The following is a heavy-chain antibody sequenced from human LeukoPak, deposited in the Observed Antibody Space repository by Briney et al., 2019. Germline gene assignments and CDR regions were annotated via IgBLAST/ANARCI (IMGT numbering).Heavy chain of an antibody. V-gene: IGHV1-69*13. CDR3: ARDFRSGYDTFDY. Sequence: ASVKVSCKASGGTFSSNAISWVRQAPGHGLEWMGGIVPIFGIVNYAQKFQGRVMVSADESTTTAYMELGSLRSEDTAVYYCARDFRSGYDTFDYWGQGTLVTVSS. CDR1: GGTFSSNA. J-gene: IGHJ4*02. D-gene: IGHD5-12*01. CDR2: IVPIFGIV.